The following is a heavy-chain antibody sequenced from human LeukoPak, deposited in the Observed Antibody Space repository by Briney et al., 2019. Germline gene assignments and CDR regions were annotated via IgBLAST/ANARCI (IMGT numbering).Heavy chain of an antibody. Sequence: QTGGSLRLSCAASGFTFSSYAMHWVRQAPGKGLEWVAVISYDGSNKYYADSVKGRFTISRDNSKNTLYLQMNSLRAEDTAVYYCARDLLEYGDGLGFDYWGQGTLVTVSS. V-gene: IGHV3-30-3*01. D-gene: IGHD4-17*01. CDR3: ARDLLEYGDGLGFDY. J-gene: IGHJ4*02. CDR1: GFTFSSYA. CDR2: ISYDGSNK.